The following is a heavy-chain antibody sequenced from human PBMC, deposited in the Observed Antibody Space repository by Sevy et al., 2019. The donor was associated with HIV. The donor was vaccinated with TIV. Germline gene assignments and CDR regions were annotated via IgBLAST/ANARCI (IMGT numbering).Heavy chain of an antibody. CDR3: AKEYSSGYS. D-gene: IGHD3-22*01. J-gene: IGHJ4*02. V-gene: IGHV3-23*01. CDR1: GLTFSSYV. Sequence: GGSLRLSCTASGLTFSSYVMSWVRQAPGKGLEWDSTISGSGGYTYGADSVKGRFTISRDNSKNTVYLQMNSLTVEDTATYYCAKEYSSGYSWGQGILVTVSS. CDR2: ISGSGGYT.